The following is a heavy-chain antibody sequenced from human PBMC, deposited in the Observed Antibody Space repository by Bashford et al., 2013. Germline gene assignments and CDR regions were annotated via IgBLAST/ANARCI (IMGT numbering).Heavy chain of an antibody. CDR3: ARLVGGAMVYAFDI. CDR1: GGSISSYY. D-gene: IGHD5-18*01. J-gene: IGHJ3*02. Sequence: SETLSLTCTVSGGSISSYYWSWIRQPPGKGLEWIGYIYYSGSTNYNPSLKSRVTISVDTSKNQFSLKLSSVTAADTAVYYCARLVGGAMVYAFDIWGQGTMV. CDR2: IYYSGST. V-gene: IGHV4-59*08.